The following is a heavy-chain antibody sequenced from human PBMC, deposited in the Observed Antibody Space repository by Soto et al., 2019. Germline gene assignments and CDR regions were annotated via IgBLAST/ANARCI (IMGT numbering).Heavy chain of an antibody. CDR1: GYTNTSSA. CDR2: ISAYNGNT. J-gene: IGHJ4*02. V-gene: IGHV1-18*01. CDR3: ARRAGGYSYSDY. D-gene: IGHD5-18*01. Sequence: ASLQVSWNDAGYTNTSSAMSRVRQAPGQGLEWMGWISAYNGNTNYAQKLQGRVTMTTDTSTSTAYMELRSLRSDDTAVYYCARRAGGYSYSDYWGQGTLVTVSS.